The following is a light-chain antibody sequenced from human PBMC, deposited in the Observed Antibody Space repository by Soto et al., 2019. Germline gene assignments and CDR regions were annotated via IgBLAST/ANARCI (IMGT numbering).Light chain of an antibody. CDR1: SSDVGGYSY. J-gene: IGLJ2*01. Sequence: QSALTQPASVSGSPGQSITISCTGTSSDVGGYSYVFWHQHHPGKAPKLMIYEVNNRPAGVSDRFSGSKSGNTASLTISGLQAEDEADYYCSSHTSSNTVVFGGGTKLTVL. CDR2: EVN. V-gene: IGLV2-14*01. CDR3: SSHTSSNTVV.